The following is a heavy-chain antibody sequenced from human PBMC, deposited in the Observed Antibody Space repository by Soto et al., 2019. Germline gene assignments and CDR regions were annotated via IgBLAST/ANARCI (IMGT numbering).Heavy chain of an antibody. CDR3: AQALVFTGGDGFDI. CDR2: ICYSGNT. J-gene: IGHJ3*02. Sequence: QVRLQEWGPGLVKPSQTLSLKCSVSGGSITTGGRYWSWIRQLPGKGLEWIGDICYSGNTYYNESLKSRVTISVEAAKNQFSLKLSSVTAADTAVYYCAQALVFTGGDGFDIWGQGRLVTVSS. V-gene: IGHV4-31*02. CDR1: GGSITTGGRY. D-gene: IGHD1-1*01.